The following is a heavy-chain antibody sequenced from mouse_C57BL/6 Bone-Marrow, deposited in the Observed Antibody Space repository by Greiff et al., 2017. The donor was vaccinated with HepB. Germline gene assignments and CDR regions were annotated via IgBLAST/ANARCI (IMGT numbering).Heavy chain of an antibody. J-gene: IGHJ2*01. Sequence: VQLQQSVAELVRPGASVKLSCTASGFNIKNYYMHWVTQRPEQGLEWIGRIDPANGNTKYDPKFQGKATITADTSSNTAYLQLRSLTSEDTSIYYWASRAGFDYWGQGTTLTVSS. V-gene: IGHV14-3*01. CDR1: GFNIKNYY. CDR3: ASRAGFDY. CDR2: IDPANGNT.